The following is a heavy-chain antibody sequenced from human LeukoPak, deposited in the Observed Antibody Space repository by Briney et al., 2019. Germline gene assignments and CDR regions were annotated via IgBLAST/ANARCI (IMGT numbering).Heavy chain of an antibody. CDR2: ISYDGSNK. CDR1: GFIFSTYA. Sequence: PGRSLRLSCAASGFIFSTYAMHWVRQAPGKGLEWVAIISYDGSNKYYADSVKGRFTISRDNSKNTLYLQMNSLRAEDTAVYYCARDQYSTKVRGVIPHDAFDIWGQGTMVTVSS. J-gene: IGHJ3*02. D-gene: IGHD3-10*01. CDR3: ARDQYSTKVRGVIPHDAFDI. V-gene: IGHV3-30*04.